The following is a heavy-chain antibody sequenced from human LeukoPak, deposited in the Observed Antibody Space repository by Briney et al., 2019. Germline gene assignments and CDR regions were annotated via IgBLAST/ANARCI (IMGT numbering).Heavy chain of an antibody. Sequence: ASVKVSCKASGYTFNDYYVHWVRQAPGQGLEWMGWINPDSGGIKYAQKFQGRVTMTRDTSIRTVYMELSRLTYDDTAVFYCTREARAGNWFDPWGQGTLVTVSS. CDR3: TREARAGNWFDP. CDR1: GYTFNDYY. CDR2: INPDSGGI. J-gene: IGHJ5*02. D-gene: IGHD5-12*01. V-gene: IGHV1-2*02.